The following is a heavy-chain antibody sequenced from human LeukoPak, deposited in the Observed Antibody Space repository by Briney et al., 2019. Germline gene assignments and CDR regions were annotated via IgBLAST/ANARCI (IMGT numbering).Heavy chain of an antibody. D-gene: IGHD3-10*01. Sequence: GRSLRLSCAASGFTFSSYGMHWVRQAPGKGLEWVAVVSYDGTNKYYADSVKGRFTISRDNSKNTLDLQMNSLRPEDTAVYYCARVSLWFGELFSDDPFTDVWGQGTTVTVSS. CDR3: ARVSLWFGELFSDDPFTDV. V-gene: IGHV3-30*03. CDR1: GFTFSSYG. J-gene: IGHJ6*02. CDR2: VSYDGTNK.